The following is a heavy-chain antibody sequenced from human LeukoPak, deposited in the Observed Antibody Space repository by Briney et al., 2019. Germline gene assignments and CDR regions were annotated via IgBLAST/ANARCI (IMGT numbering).Heavy chain of an antibody. V-gene: IGHV3-48*04. CDR1: GFTFSSHS. J-gene: IGHJ4*02. CDR3: ARDLPLNYHYSSDYYPLFDY. D-gene: IGHD3-22*01. Sequence: GSLRLSCAASGFTFSSHSMNWVRQAPGKGLEWVSYISSSSSSIYYADSVKGRFTISRDNAKNSLYLHMNSLRAEDTAAYYCARDLPLNYHYSSDYYPLFDYWGQGTLVTVSS. CDR2: ISSSSSSI.